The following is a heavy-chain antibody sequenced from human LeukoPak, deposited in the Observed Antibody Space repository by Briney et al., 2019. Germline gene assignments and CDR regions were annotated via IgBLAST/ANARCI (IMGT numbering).Heavy chain of an antibody. V-gene: IGHV1-46*01. CDR3: ARDTFGGSFKA. J-gene: IGHJ5*02. CDR2: INPSGGST. D-gene: IGHD1-26*01. Sequence: ASVKVSCKASGYPFSAHFLNWVRQAPGQGLEWMGIINPSGGSTSYAQKFQGRVTMTRDTSTSTVYMELSSLRSEDTAVYYCARDTFGGSFKAWGQGTLVTVSS. CDR1: GYPFSAHF.